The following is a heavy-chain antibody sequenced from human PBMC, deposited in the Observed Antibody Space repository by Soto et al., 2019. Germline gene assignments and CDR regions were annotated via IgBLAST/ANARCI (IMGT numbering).Heavy chain of an antibody. D-gene: IGHD6-13*01. CDR2: ISSSSSYI. J-gene: IGHJ4*02. CDR1: GFTFSSYS. CDR3: ARDVWGSTWPFDY. V-gene: IGHV3-21*06. Sequence: EVQLVESGGGLVKPGGSLRLSCAASGFTFSSYSMNWVRQAPGKGLEWVSSISSSSSYIYYADSVKGRFTISRDNAKNSLYLQMNSLRVEDTAVYYCARDVWGSTWPFDYWGQGTLVTVSS.